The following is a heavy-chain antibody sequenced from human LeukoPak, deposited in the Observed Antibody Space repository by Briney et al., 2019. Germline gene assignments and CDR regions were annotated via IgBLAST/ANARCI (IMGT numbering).Heavy chain of an antibody. CDR2: INPNNGVT. D-gene: IGHD3-22*01. Sequence: ASVKVSCKASRYTFSDYYMHWVRRAPGQGLEWMGWINPNNGVTNYAQKFQGRVTMTRDTSINTAYMELSSLRSEDTAVYYCARGSLEYTYYYDSSGYYYFDYWGQGTLVTVSS. V-gene: IGHV1-2*02. CDR1: RYTFSDYY. CDR3: ARGSLEYTYYYDSSGYYYFDY. J-gene: IGHJ4*02.